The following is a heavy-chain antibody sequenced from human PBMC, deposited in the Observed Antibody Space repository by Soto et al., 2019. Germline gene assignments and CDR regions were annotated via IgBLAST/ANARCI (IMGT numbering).Heavy chain of an antibody. D-gene: IGHD1-26*01. V-gene: IGHV3-33*01. Sequence: GGSLRLSCAASGFTFSSYGMHWVRQAPGKGLEWVAVIWYDGSNKYYADSVKGRFTISRDNSKNTLYLQMNSLRAEDTAVYYCARASGSHYAFDYWGQGTLVTVSS. J-gene: IGHJ4*02. CDR3: ARASGSHYAFDY. CDR1: GFTFSSYG. CDR2: IWYDGSNK.